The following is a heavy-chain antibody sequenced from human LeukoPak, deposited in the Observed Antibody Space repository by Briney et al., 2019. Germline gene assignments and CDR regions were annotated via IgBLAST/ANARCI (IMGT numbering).Heavy chain of an antibody. V-gene: IGHV4-39*01. CDR1: GGSISSSSYY. CDR2: IYYSGST. J-gene: IGHJ3*02. D-gene: IGHD3-22*01. CDR3: ARQGRISMIVVLIEDAFDI. Sequence: PSETLSLTCTVSGGSISSSSYYWGWIRQPPGKGLEWIGSIYYSGSTYYNPSLKSRVTISVDTSKNQFSLKLCSVTAADTAVYYCARQGRISMIVVLIEDAFDIWGQGTMVTVSS.